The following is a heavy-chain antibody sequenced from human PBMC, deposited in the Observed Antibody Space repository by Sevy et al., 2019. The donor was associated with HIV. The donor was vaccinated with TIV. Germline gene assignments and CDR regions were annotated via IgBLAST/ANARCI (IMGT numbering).Heavy chain of an antibody. CDR1: GFTFSSYA. D-gene: IGHD2-2*01. CDR3: AKTVNSGGGVVPAANYYYYGMDV. J-gene: IGHJ6*02. Sequence: GGSLRLSCAASGFTFSSYAMSWVRQAPGKGLEWVSAIDGKGRSTHYADSGKGRFTISRDNSKNTLYLQMNSLRAEETAVYYCAKTVNSGGGVVPAANYYYYGMDVWGQGTTVTVSS. V-gene: IGHV3-23*01. CDR2: IDGKGRST.